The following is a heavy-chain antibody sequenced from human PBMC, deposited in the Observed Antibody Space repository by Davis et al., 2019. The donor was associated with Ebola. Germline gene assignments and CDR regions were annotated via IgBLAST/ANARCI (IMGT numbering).Heavy chain of an antibody. J-gene: IGHJ6*02. CDR1: GFTFSDHY. CDR2: ISYDGSNK. V-gene: IGHV3-30-3*01. Sequence: PGGSLRLSCAASGFTFSDHYMDWVRQSPGKGLEWVSVISYDGSNKYYADSVKGRFTISRDNTKNTLYLQMNSLRAEDTAVYYCASSKRGDYYGMDVWGQETTVTVS. CDR3: ASSKRGDYYGMDV. D-gene: IGHD2-2*01.